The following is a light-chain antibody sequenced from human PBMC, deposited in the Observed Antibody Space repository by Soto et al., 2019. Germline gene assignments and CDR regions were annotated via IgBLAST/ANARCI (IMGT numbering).Light chain of an antibody. CDR1: QRITT. CDR2: GLS. Sequence: EIVMTQSPATLSLSPGERATLSCRASQRITTVAWYQQKPGQATRLLIYGLSIRAPGVTARFSVRGSGTQFTLTASSLEAEDFAVYFCQQYCDWPTFGQGTGVEVK. V-gene: IGKV3-15*01. J-gene: IGKJ1*01. CDR3: QQYCDWPT.